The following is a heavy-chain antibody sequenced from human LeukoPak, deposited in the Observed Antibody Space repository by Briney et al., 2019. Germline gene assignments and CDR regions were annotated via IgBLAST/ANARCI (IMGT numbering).Heavy chain of an antibody. CDR1: GFPVNKYE. Sequence: PGGSLRLSCAASGFPVNKYEMHWVRQAPGKGLEWVSYIDAGATSTNYADSVWGRFTLSRDNAQNSVHLQMNSRRDEDTAVYYCVRGRLLRSTKYFDYWGQGALVTVSS. V-gene: IGHV3-48*03. J-gene: IGHJ4*02. D-gene: IGHD2-21*02. CDR3: VRGRLLRSTKYFDY. CDR2: IDAGATST.